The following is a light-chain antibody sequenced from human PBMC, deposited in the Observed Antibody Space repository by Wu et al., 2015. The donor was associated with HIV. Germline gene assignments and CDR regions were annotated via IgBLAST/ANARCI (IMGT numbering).Light chain of an antibody. CDR3: QQYKSYSLFT. V-gene: IGKV1-5*03. Sequence: DIQMTQSPSTLSASVGDRVTITCRTSQSFSSWLAWYQQKPGKAPKLLIYKASNLESGAPSRFSGSGSGTEFTLTINSLQPDDFATYYCQQYKSYSLFTFGPGTKVEIK. J-gene: IGKJ3*01. CDR1: QSFSSW. CDR2: KAS.